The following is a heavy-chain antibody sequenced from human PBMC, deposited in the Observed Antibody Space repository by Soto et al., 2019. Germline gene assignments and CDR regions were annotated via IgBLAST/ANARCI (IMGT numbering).Heavy chain of an antibody. J-gene: IGHJ4*02. CDR2: ISRDGNNK. V-gene: IGHV3-30*18. CDR1: GFTFRFYD. D-gene: IGHD4-4*01. CDR3: AKDAYTPIRTTAHDSGGLDH. Sequence: GGSLRLSCATSGFTFRFYDMHWVRQAPGKGLEWVAIISRDGNNKDYGDSVKGRFTISRDNSKNTLYLQMNSLRGEDTAVYYRAKDAYTPIRTTAHDSGGLDHWGRGTLVTVSS.